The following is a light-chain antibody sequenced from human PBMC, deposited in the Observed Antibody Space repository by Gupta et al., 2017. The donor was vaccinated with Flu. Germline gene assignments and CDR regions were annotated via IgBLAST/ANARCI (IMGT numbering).Light chain of an antibody. Sequence: SALTQPPSASGSLGQSVPISCTGTSSDVGGYDYVSWYQQHPGKAPKLVIYDVTRRPSGVPDRFSGSKSGNTASLTVSGLQAEDAAYYYCSSFAGSNNFEVFGGGTKVTVL. V-gene: IGLV2-8*01. J-gene: IGLJ3*02. CDR3: SSFAGSNNFEV. CDR2: DVT. CDR1: SSDVGGYDY.